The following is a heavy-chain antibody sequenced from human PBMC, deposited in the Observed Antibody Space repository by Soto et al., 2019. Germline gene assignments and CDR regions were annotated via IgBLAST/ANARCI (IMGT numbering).Heavy chain of an antibody. J-gene: IGHJ5*02. D-gene: IGHD3-10*01. CDR1: SGTIRSCCYS. V-gene: IGHV4-30-2*01. CDR2: IYYSGST. Sequence: SETKTLTCTVFSGTIRSCCYSWGWNRQPAGKGLEWIGYIYYSGSTYYNPSLKSRVTISVDRSKNQFSLKLSSVTAADTAVYYCARVPGPWGQGTLVTVSS. CDR3: ARVPGP.